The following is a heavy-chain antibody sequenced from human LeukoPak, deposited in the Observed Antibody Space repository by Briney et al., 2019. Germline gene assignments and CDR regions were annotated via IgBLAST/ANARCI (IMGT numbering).Heavy chain of an antibody. CDR3: ARWSDCGGDCHILDY. J-gene: IGHJ4*02. D-gene: IGHD2-21*02. CDR2: IYTSGST. CDR1: GGSISSYY. Sequence: SETLSLTCTVSGGSISSYYWSWIRQPAGKGLEWIGRIYTSGSTNYNPSLKSRVTMSVDTSKNQFSLKLSSVTAAATAVYYCARWSDCGGDCHILDYWGQGILVTVSS. V-gene: IGHV4-4*07.